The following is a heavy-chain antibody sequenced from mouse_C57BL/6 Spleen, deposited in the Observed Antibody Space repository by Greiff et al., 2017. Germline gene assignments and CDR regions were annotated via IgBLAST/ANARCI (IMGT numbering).Heavy chain of an antibody. CDR2: IYPGNGDT. CDR1: GYTFTSYN. CDR3: ATSYYGSSNYAMDY. V-gene: IGHV1-12*01. Sequence: VQLQQSGAELVRPGASVKMSCKASGYTFTSYNMHWVKQTPRQGLEWIGAIYPGNGDTSYNQKFKGKATLTVDKSSSKAYMQLSSLTSEDSAVYFCATSYYGSSNYAMDYWGQGTSVTVSS. D-gene: IGHD1-1*01. J-gene: IGHJ4*01.